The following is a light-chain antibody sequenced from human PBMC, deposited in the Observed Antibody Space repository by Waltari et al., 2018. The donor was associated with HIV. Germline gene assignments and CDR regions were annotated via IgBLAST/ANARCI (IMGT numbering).Light chain of an antibody. Sequence: QSALTQPASVSGSPGQSITISCTGTSSDVGGYNYVSWYQQHPGKAPKFMIYEVSNRTSGVSKRFSGAKSGNTASLTISGLQAEDEADYYCSSYTSTSTGVFGTGTKVTVL. CDR1: SSDVGGYNY. CDR3: SSYTSTSTGV. J-gene: IGLJ1*01. CDR2: EVS. V-gene: IGLV2-14*01.